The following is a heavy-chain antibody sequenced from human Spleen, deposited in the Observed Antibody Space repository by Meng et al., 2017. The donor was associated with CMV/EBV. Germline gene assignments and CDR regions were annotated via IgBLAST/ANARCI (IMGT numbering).Heavy chain of an antibody. CDR1: GGPFSGYY. D-gene: IGHD5-18*01. J-gene: IGHJ4*02. V-gene: IGHV4-34*01. Sequence: SQTLSLTCAVYGGPFSGYYWTWIRQPPGKGLEWIGEVNHSGSTNYKPSLKSRVTISVDTSKNQFSLRLSSVSAADTAVYYCARGRFGVWVGYSYVYGFDYWGQGTLVTVSS. CDR2: VNHSGST. CDR3: ARGRFGVWVGYSYVYGFDY.